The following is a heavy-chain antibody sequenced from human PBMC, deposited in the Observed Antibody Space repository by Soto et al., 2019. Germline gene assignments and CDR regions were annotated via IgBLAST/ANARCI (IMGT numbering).Heavy chain of an antibody. J-gene: IGHJ4*02. V-gene: IGHV3-13*01. D-gene: IGHD3-10*01. CDR2: IATAGNT. CDR3: ARGYYYGSRSLIDY. CDR1: GFAFSNHD. Sequence: EVQLVESGGGLVQPGGSLRLSCAASGFAFSNHDMHWVRQPAGKPLEWVSTIATAGNTYYVASVKGRVTISRENAKNSLYLQMYSLRAGDTAVYYCARGYYYGSRSLIDYWGQGTLVTVSS.